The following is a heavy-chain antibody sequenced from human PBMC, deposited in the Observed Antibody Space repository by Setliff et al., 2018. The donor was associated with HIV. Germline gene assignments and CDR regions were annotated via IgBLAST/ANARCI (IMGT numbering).Heavy chain of an antibody. Sequence: SVKVSCKASGGTFGSYAISWVRQAPGQGLEWLGGIIPIFETTNYAQKFQGRVTITADKSTSTVYMELSSLRSDDTAVYYCARGQGVHFWVNDAFDIWGQGTMVTVSS. V-gene: IGHV1-69*06. J-gene: IGHJ3*02. D-gene: IGHD3-10*01. CDR3: ARGQGVHFWVNDAFDI. CDR2: IIPIFETT. CDR1: GGTFGSYA.